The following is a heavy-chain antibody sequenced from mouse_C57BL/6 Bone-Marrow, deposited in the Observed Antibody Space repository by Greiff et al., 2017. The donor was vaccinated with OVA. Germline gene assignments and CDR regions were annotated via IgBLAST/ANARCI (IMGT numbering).Heavy chain of an antibody. CDR2: ISSGSSTI. J-gene: IGHJ2*01. CDR3: ARHPGGYFDY. V-gene: IGHV5-17*01. CDR1: GFTFSDYG. Sequence: EVMLVESGGGLVKPGGSLKLSCAASGFTFSDYGMHWVRKAPEKGLEWVAYISSGSSTIYYADTVKGRFTISRDNAKNTLFLQMTSLRSEDTAMYYCARHPGGYFDYWGQGTTLTVSS.